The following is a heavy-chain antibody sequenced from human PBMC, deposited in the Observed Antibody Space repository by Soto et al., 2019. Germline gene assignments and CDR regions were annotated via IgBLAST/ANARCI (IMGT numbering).Heavy chain of an antibody. Sequence: LRLACAASGFSFVNYAMNWVRQAPGKGLEWVSGLSGSGTSTYYADSVKGRFTISRDNSRDTLFLQMNSLTADDTAVYYCAKATTNGGWFNPFDSWGQGALVTVSS. CDR2: LSGSGTST. V-gene: IGHV3-23*01. CDR3: AKATTNGGWFNPFDS. J-gene: IGHJ4*02. CDR1: GFSFVNYA. D-gene: IGHD6-19*01.